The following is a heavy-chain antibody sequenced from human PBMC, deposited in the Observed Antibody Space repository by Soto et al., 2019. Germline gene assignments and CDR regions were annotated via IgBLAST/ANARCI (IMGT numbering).Heavy chain of an antibody. V-gene: IGHV2-5*02. CDR1: GFSLSTSRVG. J-gene: IGHJ1*01. CDR3: AHAYGGRSIY. Sequence: QITLKESGPTLVKPTQTLTLTCTFSGFSLSTSRVGVGWIRQPPGKALEWLAVIYWDDAKNYRPSLKSRLTITKDTSNTQVALTMTNMDPVDTATYYFAHAYGGRSIYWGQGTLVTVSS. D-gene: IGHD1-26*01. CDR2: IYWDDAK.